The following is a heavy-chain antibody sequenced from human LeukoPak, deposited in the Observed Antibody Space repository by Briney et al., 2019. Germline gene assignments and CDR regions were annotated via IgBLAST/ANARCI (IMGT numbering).Heavy chain of an antibody. CDR3: ARHGDGFYYGMDV. V-gene: IGHV3-21*06. J-gene: IGHJ6*02. Sequence: GGSQRLSCAASGFTFTRFNMNWVRQAPGKGLELVSSISTSGTYIYYADSVKGRFTISRDNAKNSLYLQMNSLRVEDTAVYFCARHGDGFYYGMDVWGQGTTVTVSS. CDR1: GFTFTRFN. CDR2: ISTSGTYI. D-gene: IGHD4-17*01.